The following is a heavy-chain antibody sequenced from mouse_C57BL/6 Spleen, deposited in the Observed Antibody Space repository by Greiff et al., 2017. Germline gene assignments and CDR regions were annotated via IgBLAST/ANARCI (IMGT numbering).Heavy chain of an antibody. J-gene: IGHJ1*03. CDR3: AREFGSSYWDLDV. CDR1: GYTFTSYW. V-gene: IGHV1-55*01. CDR2: IYPGSGSS. D-gene: IGHD1-1*01. Sequence: VQLQQPGAELVKPGASVKMSCKASGYTFTSYWITWVKQRPGQGLEWIGDIYPGSGSSNYNEKFKSKATLTVDTSSSTAYMQLSSLTSEDAAVYDCAREFGSSYWDLDVWGKGTTVTVSS.